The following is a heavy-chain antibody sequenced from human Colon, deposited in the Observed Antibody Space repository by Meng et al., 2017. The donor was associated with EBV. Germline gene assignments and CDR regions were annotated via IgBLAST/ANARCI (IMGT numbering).Heavy chain of an antibody. Sequence: QVQLVQSGAEVKKPGSSVKVSGKASGDTFSTYAITWVRQAPGQGLEWMGGIIPISGAANYAQNFQARVTITADESTTTAYMELSSLRYEDTAVYYCARGREETSTPDFDYWGQGTLVTVSS. V-gene: IGHV1-69*01. CDR1: GDTFSTYA. CDR3: ARGREETSTPDFDY. J-gene: IGHJ4*02. D-gene: IGHD2/OR15-2a*01. CDR2: IIPISGAA.